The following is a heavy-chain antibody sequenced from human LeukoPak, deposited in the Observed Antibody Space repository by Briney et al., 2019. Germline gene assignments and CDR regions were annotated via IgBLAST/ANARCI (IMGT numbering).Heavy chain of an antibody. CDR1: GGSINNRNFY. V-gene: IGHV4-39*07. CDR3: TRGQTGSYVYYYYYGMDV. J-gene: IGHJ6*02. CDR2: IYYSGST. Sequence: SETLSLTCTVSGGSINNRNFYWNWIRQPPGKGLEWIGNIYYSGSTSYHPSPKSRVTISVDTSKNQFSLKLNSVTAADTAVYYCTRGQTGSYVYYYYYGMDVWGQGTTVTVSS. D-gene: IGHD3-9*01.